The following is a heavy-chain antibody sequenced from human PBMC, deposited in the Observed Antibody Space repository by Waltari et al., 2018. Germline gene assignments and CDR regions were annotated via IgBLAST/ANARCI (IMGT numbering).Heavy chain of an antibody. J-gene: IGHJ6*02. D-gene: IGHD2-15*01. CDR2: IWYDGSNK. CDR1: GFTFSSYG. Sequence: QVQLVESGGGVVQPGRSLRLSCAVSGFTFSSYGLPWVRQAPGKGLEWVALIWYDGSNKYHADSVKGRFTISRDNSKNTLYLQVNSLRAEDTAVYYCARGPVVEVAANYYYGMDVWGQGTTVTVSS. CDR3: ARGPVVEVAANYYYGMDV. V-gene: IGHV3-33*01.